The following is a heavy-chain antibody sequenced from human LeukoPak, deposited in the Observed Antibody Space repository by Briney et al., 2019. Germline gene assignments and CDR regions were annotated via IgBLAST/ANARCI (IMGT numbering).Heavy chain of an antibody. CDR3: ARGEGAEYFQH. J-gene: IGHJ1*01. Sequence: GASVKGSCKASGYTFTTSGISWVRQSPGQRLEWMGWINPNSGGTYYAQQFQGRVTMTRDTSISTAYMELSRLRSDDTAFYYCARGEGAEYFQHWGQGPLVPVSS. CDR1: GYTFTTSG. V-gene: IGHV1-2*02. CDR2: INPNSGGT.